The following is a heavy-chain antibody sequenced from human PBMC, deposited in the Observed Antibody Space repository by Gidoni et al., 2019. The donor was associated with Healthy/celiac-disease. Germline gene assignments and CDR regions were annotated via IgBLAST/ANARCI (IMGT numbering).Heavy chain of an antibody. CDR1: GGSIRRGSYY. D-gene: IGHD6-19*01. CDR3: ARGAEDSSGWYYFDY. CDR2: IYTSGST. Sequence: QVQLQESGPGLVKPSQTLSLTCTVPGGSIRRGSYYWSWIRQPAGKGREWIGRIYTSGSTNYNPSLKSRVTISVDTSKNQFSLKLSSVTAADTAVYYCARGAEDSSGWYYFDYWGQGTLVTVSS. V-gene: IGHV4-61*02. J-gene: IGHJ4*02.